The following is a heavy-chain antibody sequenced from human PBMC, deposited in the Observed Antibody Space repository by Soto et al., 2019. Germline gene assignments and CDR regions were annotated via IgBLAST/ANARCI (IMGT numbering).Heavy chain of an antibody. CDR1: GGSISSGGYY. V-gene: IGHV4-31*03. D-gene: IGHD2-2*02. J-gene: IGHJ5*02. Sequence: ASETLSLTCTASGGSISSGGYYWSWIRQHPGKGLEWIGYIYYSGSTYYNPSLKSRVTISVDTSKNQFSLKLSSVTAADTAVYYCAREASDIVVVPAAIYNWFDPWGQGTLVTVSS. CDR3: AREASDIVVVPAAIYNWFDP. CDR2: IYYSGST.